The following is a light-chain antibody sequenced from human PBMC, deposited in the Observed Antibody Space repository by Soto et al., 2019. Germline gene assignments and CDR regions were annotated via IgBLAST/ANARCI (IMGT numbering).Light chain of an antibody. Sequence: EIVMTQSPGTLSVSPGERATLSCRASQSVSGHLAWYQQKPGQAPRLLIYGPSTRAAGIPARFSGSGSGTEFTLTISSLQSEDFAVYYCQQYNKWPRTLGKGTKVEVK. CDR1: QSVSGH. CDR2: GPS. J-gene: IGKJ1*01. CDR3: QQYNKWPRT. V-gene: IGKV3-15*01.